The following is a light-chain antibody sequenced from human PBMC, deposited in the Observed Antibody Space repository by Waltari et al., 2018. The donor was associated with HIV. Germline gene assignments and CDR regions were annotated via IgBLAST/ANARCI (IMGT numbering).Light chain of an antibody. CDR1: SSNLGSNY. CDR2: RNN. J-gene: IGLJ3*02. V-gene: IGLV1-47*01. CDR3: AAWDDSLSGWV. Sequence: QSVLTQPPSASGTPGQRVTISCSGSSSNLGSNYIYWYQQLPGTAPKLLIYRNNQRPSGVPDRFSGSKSGTSASLAISWLRSEDEADYSCAAWDDSLSGWVFGGGTKLTVL.